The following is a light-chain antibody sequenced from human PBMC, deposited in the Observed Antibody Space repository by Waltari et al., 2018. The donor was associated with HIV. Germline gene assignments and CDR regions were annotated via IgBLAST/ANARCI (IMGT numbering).Light chain of an antibody. J-gene: IGLJ2*01. CDR2: EDN. CDR3: FSTDSSGNPL. Sequence: SYELTQPPSVSVSPGQTARITCPGDVLPKKYAYWYQQKSGLAPLPVFYEDNKRPSGIPGGFSASSSGTMATLTISGAQVEDEADYYCFSTDSSGNPLFGGGTKLTVL. CDR1: VLPKKY. V-gene: IGLV3-10*01.